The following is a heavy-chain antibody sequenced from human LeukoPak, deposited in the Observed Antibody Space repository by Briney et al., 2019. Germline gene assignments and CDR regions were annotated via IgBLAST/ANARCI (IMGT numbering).Heavy chain of an antibody. J-gene: IGHJ6*03. CDR2: ISYDGSNK. CDR3: ARDPVAATYYYYYMDV. D-gene: IGHD2-15*01. V-gene: IGHV3-30*03. CDR1: GFTFSSYG. Sequence: PGGSLRLSCAASGFTFSSYGMHWVRQAPGKGLEWVAVISYDGSNKYYADSVKGRFTISRDNSKNTLYLQMNSLRAEDTAVYYCARDPVAATYYYYYMDVWGKGTTVTVSS.